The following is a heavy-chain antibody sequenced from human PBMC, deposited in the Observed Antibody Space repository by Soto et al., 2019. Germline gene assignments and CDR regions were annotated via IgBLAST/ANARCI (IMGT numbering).Heavy chain of an antibody. J-gene: IGHJ4*02. CDR2: INSDGSST. D-gene: IGHD6-13*01. CDR1: GFTFSSYW. V-gene: IGHV3-74*01. CDR3: ASKHSSRAFDY. Sequence: VQLVESGGGLVQPGGSLRLSCAASGFTFSSYWMHWVRQAPGKGLVWVSRINSDGSSTTYADSVKGRFTISRDNAKNTVYLQMNRLRAEDTAVYYCASKHSSRAFDYWGQGTLVTVSS.